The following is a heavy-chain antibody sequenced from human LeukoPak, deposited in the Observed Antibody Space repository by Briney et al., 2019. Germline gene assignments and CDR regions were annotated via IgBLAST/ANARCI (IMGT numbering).Heavy chain of an antibody. J-gene: IGHJ4*02. CDR1: GGSISSGGYY. CDR3: ARSVVPAAKSFDY. Sequence: SETLSLTCTVSGGSISSGGYYWSWIRQPPGKGLEWIGYICHSGSTYYNPSLKSRVTISVDRSKNQFSLKLSSVTAADTAVYYCARSVVPAAKSFDYWGQGTLVTVSS. V-gene: IGHV4-30-2*01. CDR2: ICHSGST. D-gene: IGHD2-2*01.